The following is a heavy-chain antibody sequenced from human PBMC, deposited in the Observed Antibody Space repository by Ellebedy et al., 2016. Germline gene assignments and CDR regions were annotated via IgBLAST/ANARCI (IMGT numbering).Heavy chain of an antibody. D-gene: IGHD2-15*01. CDR1: GGSISGYY. J-gene: IGHJ4*02. CDR3: ARFRGGGGSSYFDH. V-gene: IGHV4-59*01. CDR2: IYFSGRT. Sequence: SETLSLXCTVSGGSISGYYWSWIRQPPGKGLEWIAYIYFSGRTNYNPSLQSRVTISGDTSKNQFSLKLSSVTAADTAVYYCARFRGGGGSSYFDHWGQGTLVTVSS.